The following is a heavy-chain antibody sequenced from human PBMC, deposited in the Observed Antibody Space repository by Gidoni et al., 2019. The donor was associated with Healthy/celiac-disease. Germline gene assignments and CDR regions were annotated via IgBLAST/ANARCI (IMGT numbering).Heavy chain of an antibody. CDR1: GYSGTSYW. V-gene: IGHV5-51*01. Sequence: EVQLVQAGAEVKKPGESLKIPGKGPGYSGTSYWSGWVRQKPVNGLEWMGIIYPGDSDTRYSPSFQGQVTISADKSISTAYLQWSSLKASDTAMYYCATTYSSSWYLPFDYWGQGTLVTVSS. J-gene: IGHJ4*02. D-gene: IGHD6-13*01. CDR3: ATTYSSSWYLPFDY. CDR2: IYPGDSDT.